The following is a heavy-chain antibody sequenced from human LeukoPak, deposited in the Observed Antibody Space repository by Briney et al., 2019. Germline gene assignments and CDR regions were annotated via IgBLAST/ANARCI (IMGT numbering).Heavy chain of an antibody. CDR2: INHSGST. J-gene: IGHJ2*01. CDR3: ARVLEGSSGQHWYFDL. D-gene: IGHD6-19*01. CDR1: GGSFSGYY. Sequence: SETLSLTCAVYGGSFSGYYWSWIRQPPGKGLEWIGEINHSGSTNYNPSLKSRVTISVDTSKNQFSLRLSSVTAVDTAVYYCARVLEGSSGQHWYFDLWGRGILVTVSS. V-gene: IGHV4-34*01.